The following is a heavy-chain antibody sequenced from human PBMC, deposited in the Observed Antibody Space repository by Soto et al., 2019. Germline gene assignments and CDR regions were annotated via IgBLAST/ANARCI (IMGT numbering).Heavy chain of an antibody. CDR1: GGTFSSYA. CDR2: IIPIFGTA. CDR3: ASFRMQNYHDSSGYLGGDFDY. D-gene: IGHD3-22*01. J-gene: IGHJ4*02. Sequence: QVQLVQSGAEVKKPGSSVKVSCKASGGTFSSYAISWVRQAPGQGLEWMGGIIPIFGTANYAQKFQGRVTITADESTSTAYMELSSLRSEDTAVYYCASFRMQNYHDSSGYLGGDFDYWGQGTLVTVSS. V-gene: IGHV1-69*01.